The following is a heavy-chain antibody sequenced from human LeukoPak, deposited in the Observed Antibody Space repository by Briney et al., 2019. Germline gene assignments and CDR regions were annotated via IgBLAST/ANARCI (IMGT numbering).Heavy chain of an antibody. D-gene: IGHD2/OR15-2a*01. CDR1: GYTLTDLS. V-gene: IGHV1-24*01. CDR3: LTDKTFSMRPID. CDR2: FDPEDGET. J-gene: IGHJ4*02. Sequence: GASVKVSCKVSGYTLTDLSMHCVRQAPGKGLEWMGRFDPEDGETIYAQKFQGRATMTEDTSTDTAYMELTSLRSEDTAVYYCLTDKTFSMRPIDWGQGTLVTVSS.